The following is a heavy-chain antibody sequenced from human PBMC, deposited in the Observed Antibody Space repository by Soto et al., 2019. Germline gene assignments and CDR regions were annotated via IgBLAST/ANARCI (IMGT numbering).Heavy chain of an antibody. D-gene: IGHD5-18*01. Sequence: QVQLVESGGGVVQPGRSLRLSCAASGFTFSTYAMHWVRQAPGKGLEWVAVIWYDGSNKYYADSVKGRFTISRDNSKNTLYLQMNSLRAEDTAVYYCAGPGYSSQDYWGQGTLVTVSS. CDR3: AGPGYSSQDY. J-gene: IGHJ4*02. V-gene: IGHV3-33*01. CDR2: IWYDGSNK. CDR1: GFTFSTYA.